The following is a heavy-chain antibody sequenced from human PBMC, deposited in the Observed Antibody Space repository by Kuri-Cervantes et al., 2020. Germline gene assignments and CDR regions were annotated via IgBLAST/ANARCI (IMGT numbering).Heavy chain of an antibody. CDR3: AKGGGIEYSSSSLFDY. J-gene: IGHJ4*02. V-gene: IGHV3-9*01. CDR1: GFTFDDYA. Sequence: SLKISCAASGFTFDDYAMHWVRQAPGKGLEWVSGISWNSGSIGYADSVKGRFTISRDNAKNSLHLQMNSLRTEDTALYYCAKGGGIEYSSSSLFDYWGQGTLVTVSS. CDR2: ISWNSGSI. D-gene: IGHD6-6*01.